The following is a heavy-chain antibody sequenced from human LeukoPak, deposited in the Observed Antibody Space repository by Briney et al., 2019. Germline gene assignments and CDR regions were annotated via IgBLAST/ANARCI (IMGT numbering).Heavy chain of an antibody. J-gene: IGHJ3*02. CDR3: ARESYYDSSGYSHDAFDI. CDR2: IYTSGST. V-gene: IGHV4-4*07. Sequence: SETLSLTCTVSGGSISSYYWSWIRQPAGKGLEWIGRIYTSGSTNYNPSLKSRVTMSVDTSKNQFSLKRSSVTAADTAVYFCARESYYDSSGYSHDAFDIWGQGTMVTVSS. CDR1: GGSISSYY. D-gene: IGHD3-22*01.